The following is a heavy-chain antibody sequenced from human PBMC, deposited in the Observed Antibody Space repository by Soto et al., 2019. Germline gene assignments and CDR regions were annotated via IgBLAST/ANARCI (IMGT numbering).Heavy chain of an antibody. CDR3: ARDIYEWEVLARGRGSGMGV. V-gene: IGHV3-33*01. Sequence: GGSLRLSCAASGFTFSSYGLHWVRQAPGKGLEWVAVIWYDGINKNYTDSVKGRFTISRDNSRNTLYLQMNSLRAGDTAVYYCARDIYEWEVLARGRGSGMGVWGQGTTVTVSS. J-gene: IGHJ6*02. D-gene: IGHD1-26*01. CDR1: GFTFSSYG. CDR2: IWYDGINK.